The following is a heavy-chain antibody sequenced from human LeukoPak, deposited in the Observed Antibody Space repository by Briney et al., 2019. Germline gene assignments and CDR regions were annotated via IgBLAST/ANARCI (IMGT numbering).Heavy chain of an antibody. CDR3: ARGPLYYSDSRGNPGDH. CDR1: GFTFSSYA. J-gene: IGHJ4*02. Sequence: GGSLRLSCAASGFTFSSYAMHWVRQAPGKGLKWVAVISYDGSNKYYADSVKGRFTISRDNSKNTLYLQMSSLRAEDTAVYYCARGPLYYSDSRGNPGDHWGQGTLVTVSS. V-gene: IGHV3-30*04. CDR2: ISYDGSNK. D-gene: IGHD3-22*01.